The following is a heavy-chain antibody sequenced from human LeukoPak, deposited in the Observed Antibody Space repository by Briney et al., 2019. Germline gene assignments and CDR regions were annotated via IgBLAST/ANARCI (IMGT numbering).Heavy chain of an antibody. V-gene: IGHV3-21*01. CDR3: AKVGVLAGSKYFDY. CDR2: ISSSSSYI. Sequence: GGSLRLSCAASGFTFSSYSMNWVRQAPGKGLEWVSLISSSSSYIYYVDSVKGRFTISRDNAKNSLYLQMNSLRAEDTAVYYCAKVGVLAGSKYFDYWGQGTLVTVSS. CDR1: GFTFSSYS. D-gene: IGHD3-10*01. J-gene: IGHJ4*02.